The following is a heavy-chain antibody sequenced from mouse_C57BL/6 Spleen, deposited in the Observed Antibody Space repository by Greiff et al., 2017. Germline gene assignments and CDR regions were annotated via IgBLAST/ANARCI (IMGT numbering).Heavy chain of an antibody. Sequence: VQLQQPGAELVKPGASVKLSCKASGYTFTSYWMHWVKQRPGRGLERIGRIDPNSGGTKYNEKFKSKATLTVDKPSSTAYMQLSSLTSEDSAVYYCAMNYVYYAMDYWGQGTSVTVSS. J-gene: IGHJ4*01. CDR2: IDPNSGGT. CDR3: AMNYVYYAMDY. CDR1: GYTFTSYW. V-gene: IGHV1-72*01. D-gene: IGHD1-1*01.